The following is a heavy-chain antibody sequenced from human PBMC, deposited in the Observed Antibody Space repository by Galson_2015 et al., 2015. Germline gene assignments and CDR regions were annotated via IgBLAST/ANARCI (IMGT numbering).Heavy chain of an antibody. CDR2: INAGNGNT. D-gene: IGHD4-11*01. CDR3: ARGGGCARDYTN. V-gene: IGHV1-3*01. Sequence: SVKVSCKASGYTFTSYAMHWVRQAPGQRLEWMGWINAGNGNTKYSQKFQGRVTINRDTSASTAYMELSSLRSEDTAVYYCARGGGCARDYTNWGQGTLVTVSS. CDR1: GYTFTSYA. J-gene: IGHJ4*02.